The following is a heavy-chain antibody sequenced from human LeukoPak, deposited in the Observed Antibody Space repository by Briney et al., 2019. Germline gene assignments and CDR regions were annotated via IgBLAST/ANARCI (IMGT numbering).Heavy chain of an antibody. CDR3: ARGRRWLQLFSYYFDY. D-gene: IGHD5-24*01. CDR1: GYTFTSYG. V-gene: IGHV1-18*01. Sequence: GASVKVSCKASGYTFTSYGISWVRQAPGQGLEWMGWISAYNGNTNYAQKLQGRVTMTTDTSTSTAYMELSSLRSEDTAVYYCARGRRWLQLFSYYFDYWGQGTLVTVSS. J-gene: IGHJ4*02. CDR2: ISAYNGNT.